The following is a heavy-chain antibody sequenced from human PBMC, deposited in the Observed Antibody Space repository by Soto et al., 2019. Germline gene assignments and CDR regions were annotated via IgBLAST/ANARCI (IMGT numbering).Heavy chain of an antibody. V-gene: IGHV3-23*01. Sequence: EVQLLESGGGLVQPGGSLRLSCAASGFTFSSYAMSWVRQAPGKGLEWVSAISGSGGSTYYADSVKGRCTISRDNSKNTLYLQMNSLSAEDTAVYYCVKDTDDFWSGPFDYWGQGTLVTVSS. D-gene: IGHD3-3*01. CDR3: VKDTDDFWSGPFDY. J-gene: IGHJ4*02. CDR1: GFTFSSYA. CDR2: ISGSGGST.